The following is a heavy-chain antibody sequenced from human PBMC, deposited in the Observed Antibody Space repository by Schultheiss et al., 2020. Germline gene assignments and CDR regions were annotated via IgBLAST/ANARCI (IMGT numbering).Heavy chain of an antibody. CDR3: TTDYYGSGRPITYFDY. CDR2: ISGSGGST. V-gene: IGHV3-23*01. Sequence: GGSLRLSCAASGFTFSSYGMHWVRQAPGKGLEWVSAISGSGGSTYYADSVKGRFTISRDNSKNTLYLQMNSLRAEDTAVYYCTTDYYGSGRPITYFDYWGQGTLVTVSS. D-gene: IGHD3-10*01. J-gene: IGHJ4*02. CDR1: GFTFSSYG.